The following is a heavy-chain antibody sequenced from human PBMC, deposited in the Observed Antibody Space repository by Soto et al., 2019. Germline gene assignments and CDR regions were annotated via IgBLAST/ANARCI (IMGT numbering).Heavy chain of an antibody. D-gene: IGHD6-19*01. CDR3: ARGSYYSGWV. J-gene: IGHJ4*02. V-gene: IGHV6-1*01. Sequence: QXLSLTCAISGDXVSSTSGAWSWIRQSPSRGLEWLGRTYYRSKWYSDYAVSVKSRITINPDTSKNQYSLKLNSVTPEDTAVYYCARGSYYSGWVWGQGTLGTVSS. CDR2: TYYRSKWYS. CDR1: GDXVSSTSGA.